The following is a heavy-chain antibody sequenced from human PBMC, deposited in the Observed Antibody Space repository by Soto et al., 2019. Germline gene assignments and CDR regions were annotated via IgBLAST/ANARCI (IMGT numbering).Heavy chain of an antibody. V-gene: IGHV1-2*02. J-gene: IGHJ4*02. D-gene: IGHD6-13*01. CDR3: ARGGGSSWSPFDY. CDR2: INPNGGGT. Sequence: QVQLVQSGAEVKKPGASVKVSCKASGYTLTGYYMHWVRQAPGQGLEWMGWINPNGGGTNYAQKFQGRVTRTRDTSIGTAYMELSRLRSDDPAVYYCARGGGSSWSPFDYWGQGTLVTVSS. CDR1: GYTLTGYY.